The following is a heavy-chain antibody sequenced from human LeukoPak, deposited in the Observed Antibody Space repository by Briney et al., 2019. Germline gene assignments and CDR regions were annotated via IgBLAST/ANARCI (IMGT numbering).Heavy chain of an antibody. CDR2: ISSSSSYI. J-gene: IGHJ6*04. CDR1: GFTFSSYS. V-gene: IGHV3-21*01. Sequence: KPGGSLRLSCAASGFTFSSYSMNWVRQAPGKGLEWVSSISSSSSYIYYADSVKGRFTISRDNAKNSLYLQMNSLRAEDTAVYYWEKNLFVVAPHYYPGRDVGGKGTPVTVSS. CDR3: EKNLFVVAPHYYPGRDV. D-gene: IGHD2-2*01.